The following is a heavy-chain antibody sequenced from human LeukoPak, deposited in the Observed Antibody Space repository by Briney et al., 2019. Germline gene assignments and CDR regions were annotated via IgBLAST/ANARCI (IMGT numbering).Heavy chain of an antibody. V-gene: IGHV4-34*01. J-gene: IGHJ4*02. D-gene: IGHD6-19*01. CDR2: INHSGSS. CDR3: ARGAKGWRRGPGYSSGWADY. CDR1: GGSFSAYY. Sequence: SETLSLTCAVYGGSFSAYYWTWIRQPPGKGLEWIGEINHSGSSNYNSSLRSRVTISVDTSYKQFSLRLSSVTAEDTAVYYCARGAKGWRRGPGYSSGWADYWGQGTLVTVSS.